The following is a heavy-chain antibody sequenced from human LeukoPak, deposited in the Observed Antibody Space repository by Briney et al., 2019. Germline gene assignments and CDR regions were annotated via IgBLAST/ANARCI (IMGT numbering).Heavy chain of an antibody. D-gene: IGHD2-15*01. Sequence: GGSLRLSCAASGFTFSSYSMNWVRQAPGKGLEWVSYISSSSSTIYYADSVKGRFTISRDNAKNSLYLQMNSLRAEDTAVYYCAKDQSCSGGSCYFDCWGQGTLVTVSS. CDR1: GFTFSSYS. CDR3: AKDQSCSGGSCYFDC. CDR2: ISSSSSTI. V-gene: IGHV3-48*01. J-gene: IGHJ4*02.